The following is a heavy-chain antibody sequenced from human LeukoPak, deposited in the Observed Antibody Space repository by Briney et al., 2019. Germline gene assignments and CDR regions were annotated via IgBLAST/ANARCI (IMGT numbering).Heavy chain of an antibody. CDR3: AKDHRTHMVRGVISYFDY. CDR1: GGSISSSSYY. D-gene: IGHD3-10*01. Sequence: PSETLSLTCTVSGGSISSSSYYWGWIRQPPGKGLQWISYISGYSGPAYYADSVKGRFTISRDNSKNTLYLQMNSLRAEDTAVYYCAKDHRTHMVRGVISYFDYWGQGTLVTVSS. V-gene: IGHV3-23*01. CDR2: ISGYSGPA. J-gene: IGHJ4*02.